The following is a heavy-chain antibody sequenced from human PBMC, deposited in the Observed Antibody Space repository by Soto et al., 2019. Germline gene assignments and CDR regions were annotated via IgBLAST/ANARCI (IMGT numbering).Heavy chain of an antibody. J-gene: IGHJ5*01. CDR3: ARGKNWFLF. CDR2: IYSTGYA. Sequence: HVHLQESGPGLVEPSETLSLSCLVSGGSIHNAFWNWIRHTPGKGLQCVGYIYSTGYAAYNPSLEARATISMDKSRNQVALRMTAVTAEDTDTYYCARGKNWFLFWGQGIPVTVSS. V-gene: IGHV4-4*08. CDR1: GGSIHNAF.